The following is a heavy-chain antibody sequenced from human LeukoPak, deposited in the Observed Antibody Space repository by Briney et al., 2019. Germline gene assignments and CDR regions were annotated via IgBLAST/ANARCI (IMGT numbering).Heavy chain of an antibody. CDR3: ARGDDYGDSLDH. J-gene: IGHJ4*02. Sequence: SETLSLTCTVSGGSISSSSYYWGWIRQPPGKGLEWIGSIYYSGSTYYNPSLKSRVTISVDTSKNQFSLKLSSVTAADTAVYYCARGDDYGDSLDHWGQGTLVTVSS. CDR1: GGSISSSSYY. V-gene: IGHV4-39*01. D-gene: IGHD4-17*01. CDR2: IYYSGST.